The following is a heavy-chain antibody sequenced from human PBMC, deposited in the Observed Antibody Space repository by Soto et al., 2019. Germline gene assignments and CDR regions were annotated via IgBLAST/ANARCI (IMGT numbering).Heavy chain of an antibody. J-gene: IGHJ6*02. CDR1: GYTFTSYD. CDR2: MNPNSGNT. D-gene: IGHD6-25*01. V-gene: IGHV1-8*01. Sequence: QVQLVQSGAEVKKPGASVKVSCKASGYTFTSYDINWVRQATGQGLEWMGWMNPNSGNTGYAQKFQGRVTMTRNTAISTAYMGLSSLRSDDTAVYYCARGVFSYSSGGYYYYYGMDVWGQGTTVTVSS. CDR3: ARGVFSYSSGGYYYYYGMDV.